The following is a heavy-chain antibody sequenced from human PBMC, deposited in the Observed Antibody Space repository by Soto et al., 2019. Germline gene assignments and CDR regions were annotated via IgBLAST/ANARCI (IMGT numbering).Heavy chain of an antibody. V-gene: IGHV5-51*01. CDR3: ARHSTDYGDSQGSSGGYGMDV. D-gene: IGHD4-17*01. Sequence: PGESLKISCKGSGYSFTSYWIGWVRQMPGKGLEWMGIIYPGDSDTRYSPSFQGQVTISADKSISTAYLQWSSLKAPDTAMYYCARHSTDYGDSQGSSGGYGMDVCGQLTTVTVSS. J-gene: IGHJ6*02. CDR2: IYPGDSDT. CDR1: GYSFTSYW.